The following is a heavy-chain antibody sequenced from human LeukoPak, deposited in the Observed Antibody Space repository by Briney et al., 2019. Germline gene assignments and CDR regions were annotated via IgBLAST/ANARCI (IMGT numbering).Heavy chain of an antibody. Sequence: GPALVKPTQTLTLTCTFSGFSLSTSGMCVSWIRQPPGKALEWLARIDWDDDKYYSTSLKTRLTISKDTSKNQVVLTMTNMDPVDTATYYCARIRNSGWYFDYWGQGTLVTVSS. V-gene: IGHV2-70*11. CDR1: GFSLSTSGMC. CDR2: IDWDDDK. J-gene: IGHJ4*02. CDR3: ARIRNSGWYFDY. D-gene: IGHD6-19*01.